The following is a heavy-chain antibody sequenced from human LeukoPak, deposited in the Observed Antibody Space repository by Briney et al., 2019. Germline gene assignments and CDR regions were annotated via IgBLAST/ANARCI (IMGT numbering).Heavy chain of an antibody. CDR1: GFTFNNYA. CDR3: ARLPTFYYDSSGYHYDY. CDR2: ISGSGPST. V-gene: IGHV3-23*01. D-gene: IGHD3-22*01. Sequence: GGSLRLSCVASGFTFNNYAMSWVRQAPGKGLEWVSSISGSGPSTDYTDAVKGRFIISRGKSKNTLHLQMNSLRAEDTALYYCARLPTFYYDSSGYHYDYWGQGTLVTVSS. J-gene: IGHJ4*02.